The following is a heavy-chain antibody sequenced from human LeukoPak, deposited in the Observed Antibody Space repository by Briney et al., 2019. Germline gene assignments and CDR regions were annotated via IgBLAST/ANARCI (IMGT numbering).Heavy chain of an antibody. J-gene: IGHJ4*02. Sequence: SETLSLTCNVSGGSIRGYYWSWIRQPPGKGLEWIGYIYSSGSTNYNPSLKSRVTMSVDTSKNQFSLKVSSVTAADTAVYYCARGEPTTVTTFDCWGQGTLVTVSS. CDR1: GGSIRGYY. CDR3: ARGEPTTVTTFDC. V-gene: IGHV4-59*01. D-gene: IGHD4-17*01. CDR2: IYSSGST.